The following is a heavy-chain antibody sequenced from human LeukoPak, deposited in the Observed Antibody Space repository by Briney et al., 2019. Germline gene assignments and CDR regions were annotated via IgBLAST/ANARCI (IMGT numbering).Heavy chain of an antibody. J-gene: IGHJ6*04. V-gene: IGHV1-69*06. D-gene: IGHD6-13*01. CDR3: AVYTSTLSYYYGIDV. CDR1: GGTFSSYA. Sequence: GASVMVSCKASGGTFSSYAISWVRHAPGQRLQWMGGIISIFGTANYAQKCQGRVTITADKTTCPHYMELSSLRSADTAVYYCAVYTSTLSYYYGIDVWGKGTTVTVSS. CDR2: IISIFGTA.